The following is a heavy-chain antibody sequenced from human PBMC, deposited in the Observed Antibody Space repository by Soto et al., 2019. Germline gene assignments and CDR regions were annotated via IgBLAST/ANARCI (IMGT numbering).Heavy chain of an antibody. J-gene: IGHJ4*02. CDR1: GFTFKSYS. Sequence: GGSLRLSCVTSGFTFKSYSMHWLRQAPGKGLEWVAVISYDGSNKYYTDSVKGRFTISRDNSKNTLYLQMNSLRAEDSAVYYCAKDLSHSRVRPIPPPFDYSGQAILVTVS. V-gene: IGHV3-30*04. D-gene: IGHD2-2*02. CDR2: ISYDGSNK. CDR3: AKDLSHSRVRPIPPPFDY.